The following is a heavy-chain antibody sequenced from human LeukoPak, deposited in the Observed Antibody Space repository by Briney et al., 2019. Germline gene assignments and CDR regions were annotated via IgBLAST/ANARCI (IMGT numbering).Heavy chain of an antibody. Sequence: GGSLRLSCAASGFTFSSYAMSWVRQAPGKGLEWVSAISGSGGSTYYADSVKGRFTISRENSKNTLYLQMNSLRAEDTAVYYCAKDWGYHSSYFDYWGQGTLVTVSS. V-gene: IGHV3-23*01. J-gene: IGHJ4*02. CDR3: AKDWGYHSSYFDY. D-gene: IGHD3-16*01. CDR2: ISGSGGST. CDR1: GFTFSSYA.